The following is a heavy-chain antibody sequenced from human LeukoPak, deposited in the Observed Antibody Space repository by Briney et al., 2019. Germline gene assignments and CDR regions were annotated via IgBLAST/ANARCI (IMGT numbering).Heavy chain of an antibody. CDR3: VNFDY. Sequence: PGGSLRLSCTVSGFTLSDSDIHWVRQAPGKGLEWVAKMRSDGGTGSTKYFADSVKGRLTISADNYRNIVYLQMSSLRAEDTAVYYCVNFDYWGQGTLVTVSS. CDR1: GFTLSDSD. CDR2: MRSDGGTGSTK. V-gene: IGHV3-30*02. J-gene: IGHJ4*02.